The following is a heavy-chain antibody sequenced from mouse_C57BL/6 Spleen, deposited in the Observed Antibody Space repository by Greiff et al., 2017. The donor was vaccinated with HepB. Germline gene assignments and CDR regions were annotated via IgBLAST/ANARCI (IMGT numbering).Heavy chain of an antibody. CDR3: ARGGSYGNYGFAY. V-gene: IGHV1-82*01. J-gene: IGHJ3*01. CDR2: IYPGDGDT. Sequence: QVQLKQSGPELVKPGASVKISCKASGYAFSSSWMNWVKQRPGKGLEWIGRIYPGDGDTNYNGKFKGKATLTADKSSSTAYMQLSSLTSEDSAVYFCARGGSYGNYGFAYWGQWTLVTVSA. CDR1: GYAFSSSW. D-gene: IGHD2-1*01.